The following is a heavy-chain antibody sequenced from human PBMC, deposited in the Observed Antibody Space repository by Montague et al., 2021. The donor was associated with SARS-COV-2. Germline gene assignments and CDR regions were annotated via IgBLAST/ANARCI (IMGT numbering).Heavy chain of an antibody. CDR2: INPSGRT. CDR3: ARRGSSVGVVTVSDEFDY. Sequence: SETLSLTCAVCGGSISSYYWSWIRQPPGKGLEWIGQINPSGRTNNIPSLKSRVIISVDTSKNQFSLKLSSVTAADTAVYYCARRGSSVGVVTVSDEFDYWGQGTLVIVSS. V-gene: IGHV4-34*01. CDR1: GGSISSYY. D-gene: IGHD3-16*01. J-gene: IGHJ4*01.